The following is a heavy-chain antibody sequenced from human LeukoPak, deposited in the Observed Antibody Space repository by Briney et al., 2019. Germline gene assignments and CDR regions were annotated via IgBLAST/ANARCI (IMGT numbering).Heavy chain of an antibody. J-gene: IGHJ4*02. Sequence: SETLSLTCAVSGASIRHYYWSWIRQPPGKGLEWIGNLYHSGSPNYNPSLKSRVTISIDTAKNQFSLRLRSVTAADTAVYYCATLTGTTYPYYFDFWGQATLVTVSS. CDR2: LYHSGSP. CDR3: ATLTGTTYPYYFDF. CDR1: GASIRHYY. D-gene: IGHD1-20*01. V-gene: IGHV4-59*01.